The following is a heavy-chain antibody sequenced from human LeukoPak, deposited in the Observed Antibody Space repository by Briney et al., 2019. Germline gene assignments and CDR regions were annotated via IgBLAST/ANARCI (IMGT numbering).Heavy chain of an antibody. V-gene: IGHV3-11*04. Sequence: GGSLRLSCAASGFTFSDHYMSWIRQAPGKGLEWISYISNSGSNIYYADSVKGRFTMSRDNAKNSLYLQMNSLRAEDTAVYYCARVRGSYANDYWGQGTLVTVSS. CDR1: GFTFSDHY. CDR2: ISNSGSNI. CDR3: ARVRGSYANDY. J-gene: IGHJ4*02. D-gene: IGHD3-10*01.